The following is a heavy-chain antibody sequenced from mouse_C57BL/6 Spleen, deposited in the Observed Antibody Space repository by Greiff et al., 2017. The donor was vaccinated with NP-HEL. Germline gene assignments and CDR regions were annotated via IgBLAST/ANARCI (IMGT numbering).Heavy chain of an antibody. V-gene: IGHV1-64*01. CDR2: IHPNSGST. CDR1: GYTFTSYW. CDR3: ARWSYDGWYYFDD. J-gene: IGHJ2*01. D-gene: IGHD1-1*01. Sequence: VQLQQPGAELVKPGASVKLSCKASGYTFTSYWMHWVKQRPGQGLEWIGMIHPNSGSTNYNEKFKSKATLTVDKSSSTAYMQLSSLTSEDSAVYYCARWSYDGWYYFDDWGQGTTLTVSS.